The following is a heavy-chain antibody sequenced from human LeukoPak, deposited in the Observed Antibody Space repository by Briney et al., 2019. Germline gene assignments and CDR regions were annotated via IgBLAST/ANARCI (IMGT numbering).Heavy chain of an antibody. D-gene: IGHD6-6*01. CDR2: INHSGST. Sequence: PSETLSLTCAVYGGSFSGYYWSWIRQPPGKGLEWIGEINHSGSTNYNPSLKSRVTISVDTSKNQFSLKLSFVTAADTAVYYCARGVGSIAGAYWGQGTLVTVSS. CDR1: GGSFSGYY. V-gene: IGHV4-34*01. J-gene: IGHJ4*02. CDR3: ARGVGSIAGAY.